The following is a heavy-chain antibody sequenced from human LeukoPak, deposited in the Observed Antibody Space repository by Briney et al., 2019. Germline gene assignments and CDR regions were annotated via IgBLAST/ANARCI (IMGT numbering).Heavy chain of an antibody. V-gene: IGHV3-21*01. D-gene: IGHD3-10*01. CDR3: ARDPSIYYGSGSPYDAFDI. CDR2: ISTSSIYM. J-gene: IGHJ3*02. CDR1: GFTFSSYT. Sequence: AGGSLRLSCAVSGFTFSSYTMNWVRQAPGKGLEWVASISTSSIYMYYADSVKGRFTVSRDNAKNSLYLQMNSLRAEDTAVYYCARDPSIYYGSGSPYDAFDIWGQGTMVTVSS.